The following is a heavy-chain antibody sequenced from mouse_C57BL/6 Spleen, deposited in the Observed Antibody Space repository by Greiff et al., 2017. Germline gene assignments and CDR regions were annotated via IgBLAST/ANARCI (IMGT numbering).Heavy chain of an antibody. D-gene: IGHD1-1*01. CDR3: ARDYGSPAWFAY. V-gene: IGHV1-66*01. CDR1: GYSFTSYY. J-gene: IGHJ3*01. CDR2: ICPGSGNT. Sequence: QVQLKQSGPELVKPGASVKISCKASGYSFTSYYIHWVKQRPGQGLEWIGWICPGSGNTKYNEKFKGKATLTADTSSSTAYMQLSSLTSEDSAVYYGARDYGSPAWFAYWGQGTLVTVAA.